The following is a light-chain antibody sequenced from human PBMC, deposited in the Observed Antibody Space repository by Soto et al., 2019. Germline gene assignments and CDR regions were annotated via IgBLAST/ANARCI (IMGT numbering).Light chain of an antibody. V-gene: IGKV1-5*03. CDR3: QQYNSYSGT. Sequence: DIQMTQSPSTLSASVGDRVTITGRASQSISSWLAWYQQNPGKAHKLLIYKASSLESGVPSRFSGSGSGTEFTLTISSLQPDEFATYYCQQYNSYSGTVGQGTKVDIK. CDR2: KAS. CDR1: QSISSW. J-gene: IGKJ1*01.